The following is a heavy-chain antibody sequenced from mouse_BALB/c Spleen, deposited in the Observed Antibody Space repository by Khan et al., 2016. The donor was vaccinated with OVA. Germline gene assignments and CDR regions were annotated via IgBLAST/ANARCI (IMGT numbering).Heavy chain of an antibody. J-gene: IGHJ4*01. Sequence: QVQLKQSGPGLVAPSQSLSITCTVSGFSLSRYNIHWVRQPPGKGLEWLGMIWGGGGTDYNSTLKSRLSIRKDNSQSQVLLKMNSLQTDDTAMYYCARAYYRYDSYYAMDYWGQGTSGTVAS. CDR2: IWGGGGT. D-gene: IGHD2-14*01. CDR3: ARAYYRYDSYYAMDY. V-gene: IGHV2-6-4*01. CDR1: GFSLSRYN.